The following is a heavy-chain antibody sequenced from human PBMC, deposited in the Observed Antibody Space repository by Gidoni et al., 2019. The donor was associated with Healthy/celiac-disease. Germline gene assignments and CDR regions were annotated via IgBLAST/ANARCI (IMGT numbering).Heavy chain of an antibody. CDR2: SSGSGGST. J-gene: IGHJ5*02. D-gene: IGHD4-4*01. CDR1: GFTFSSYA. Sequence: EVQLLESGGGLVQPGGSLRLSCAASGFTFSSYAMSWVRQAPGKGLEWVSASSGSGGSTYYADSVKGRFTISRDNSKNTLYLQMNSLRAEDTAVYYCAKYLWEDYSSHWFDPWGQGTLVTVSS. CDR3: AKYLWEDYSSHWFDP. V-gene: IGHV3-23*01.